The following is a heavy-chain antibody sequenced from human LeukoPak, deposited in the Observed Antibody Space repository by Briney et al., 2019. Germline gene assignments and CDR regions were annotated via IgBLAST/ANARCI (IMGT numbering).Heavy chain of an antibody. CDR2: IWYDGSNK. Sequence: GGSLRLSCAASGFTFSSYGMHWVRQAPGKGLEWVAVIWYDGSNKYYADSVKGRFTISRDNSKNTLYLQMNSLRAEDTAVYYCARDSRRDGYTCVDYWGQGTLVTVSS. D-gene: IGHD5-24*01. CDR1: GFTFSSYG. CDR3: ARDSRRDGYTCVDY. V-gene: IGHV3-33*01. J-gene: IGHJ4*02.